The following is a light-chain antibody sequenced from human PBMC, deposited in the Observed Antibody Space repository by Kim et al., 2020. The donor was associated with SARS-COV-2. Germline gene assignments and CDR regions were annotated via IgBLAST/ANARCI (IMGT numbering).Light chain of an antibody. V-gene: IGKV1-5*01. CDR3: QHYNSYPYI. J-gene: IGKJ2*01. CDR1: QTISTL. CDR2: QAS. Sequence: SASVGDRVTITCRASQTISTLLAWYQQKPGKAPKLLIYQASILESGVPSRFSGSGSGTEFSLTISSLQPDDFATYYCQHYNSYPYIFGQGTKLEI.